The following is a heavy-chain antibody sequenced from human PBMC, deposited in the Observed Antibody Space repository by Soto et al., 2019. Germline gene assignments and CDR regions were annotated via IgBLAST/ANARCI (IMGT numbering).Heavy chain of an antibody. CDR2: ISWNSGSI. J-gene: IGHJ6*03. CDR1: GXTFDDYA. D-gene: IGHD6-13*01. Sequence: EVQLVESGGGLVQPGRSLRLSCAASGXTFDDYAMHWVRQAPGKGLEWVSGISWNSGSIGYADSVKGRFTISRDNAQNSLYLQMNSLRAEDTALYYCAKAGTDYYYYMDVWGKGTTVTVSS. CDR3: AKAGTDYYYYMDV. V-gene: IGHV3-9*01.